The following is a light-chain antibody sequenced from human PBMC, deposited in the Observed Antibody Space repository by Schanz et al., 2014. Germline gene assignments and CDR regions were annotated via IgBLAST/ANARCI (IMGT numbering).Light chain of an antibody. CDR3: CSYAGTYSVV. CDR2: EVT. V-gene: IGLV2-8*01. Sequence: QSVLTQPPSASGSPGQSVTISCTGTSSDVGGYDYVSWYQQYPGKAPKLMIYEVTKRPSGVPDRFSGSKSGNTASLTISGLQAEDEADYYCCSYAGTYSVVFGGGTKLTVL. CDR1: SSDVGGYDY. J-gene: IGLJ2*01.